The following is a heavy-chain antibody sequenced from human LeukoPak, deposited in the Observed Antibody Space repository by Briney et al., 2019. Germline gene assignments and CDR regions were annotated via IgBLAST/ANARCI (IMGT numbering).Heavy chain of an antibody. D-gene: IGHD2-2*01. J-gene: IGHJ6*02. V-gene: IGHV5-51*01. CDR3: ARYPAAAPYYYYYGMDV. Sequence: GESLKISCKGSGYSFTSYWIGWVRQMPGKGLEWMGIIYPGDSDTRYSPSFQGQVTISADKSISTAYPQWSSMKASDTAMYYCARYPAAAPYYYYYGMDVWGQGTTVTVSS. CDR2: IYPGDSDT. CDR1: GYSFTSYW.